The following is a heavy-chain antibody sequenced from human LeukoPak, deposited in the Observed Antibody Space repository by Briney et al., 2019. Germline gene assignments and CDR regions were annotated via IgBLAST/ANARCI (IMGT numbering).Heavy chain of an antibody. Sequence: GGSLRLSCAASGFTFSSYAMCWVRQAPGKGLEWVSAISGRGGSTYYADSVKGRFTISRDNHKNALYLQMNSLRAEDTAVYYCANGVTYSKYVGWFDSWGEGTMVTVSS. CDR1: GFTFSSYA. V-gene: IGHV3-23*01. D-gene: IGHD4-11*01. CDR3: ANGVTYSKYVGWFDS. J-gene: IGHJ5*01. CDR2: ISGRGGST.